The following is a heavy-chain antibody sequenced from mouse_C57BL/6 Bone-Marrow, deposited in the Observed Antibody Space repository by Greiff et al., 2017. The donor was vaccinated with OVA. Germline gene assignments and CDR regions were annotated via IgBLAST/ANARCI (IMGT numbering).Heavy chain of an antibody. CDR1: GFTFSDYY. J-gene: IGHJ3*01. V-gene: IGHV5-16*01. CDR2: INYDGSST. D-gene: IGHD2-12*01. CDR3: ARDPYYSSWFAY. Sequence: EVQRVESEGGLVQPGSSMKLSCTASGFTFSDYYMAWVRQVPEKGLEWVANINYDGSSTYYLDSLKSRFIISRDNAKNILYLQMSSLKSEDTATYYCARDPYYSSWFAYWGQGTLVTVSA.